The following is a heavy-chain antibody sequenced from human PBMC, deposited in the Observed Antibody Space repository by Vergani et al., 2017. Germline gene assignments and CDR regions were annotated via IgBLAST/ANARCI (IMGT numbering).Heavy chain of an antibody. V-gene: IGHV4-39*02. J-gene: IGHJ5*02. D-gene: IGHD3-22*01. CDR3: ARGPYYYDSSGRSRWFDP. CDR2: LFYGATA. CDR1: GDSISSRNCY. Sequence: QVQLQESGPGLVKPSETLSLTCTVSGDSISSRNCYWGWIRQPPGKGLEWIGSLFYGATAYYNPSLESRVIISIVTSKNQFSLRLSSVTAADTAVYYCARGPYYYDSSGRSRWFDPWGQGTLVTVSS.